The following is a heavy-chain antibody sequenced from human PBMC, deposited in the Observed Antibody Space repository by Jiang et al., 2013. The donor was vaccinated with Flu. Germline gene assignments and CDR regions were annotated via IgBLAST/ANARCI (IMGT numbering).Heavy chain of an antibody. D-gene: IGHD3-22*01. CDR2: IYYSGST. CDR3: ARDAGDSSGYHYFDY. V-gene: IGHV4-31*03. Sequence: GPGLVKPSQTLSLTCTVSGGSISSGGYYWSWIRQHPGKGLEWIGYIYYSGSTYHNPSLKSRVTVSVDTSKNQFSLKLSSVTAADTAVYYCARDAGDSSGYHYFDYWGQGTLVTVSS. J-gene: IGHJ4*02. CDR1: GGSISSGGYY.